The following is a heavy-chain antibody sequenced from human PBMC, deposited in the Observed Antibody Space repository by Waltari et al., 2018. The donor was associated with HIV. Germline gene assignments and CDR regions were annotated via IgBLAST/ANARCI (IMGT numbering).Heavy chain of an antibody. J-gene: IGHJ4*02. CDR1: GYTFTSYA. Sequence: QVQLVQSGAEVKKPGASVTVSCKASGYTFTSYAINLVQQATRQGLEWMGWMNPNSGNTGYAQKFQGRVTMTRDTSISTAYMELSSLRSDDTAVYYCARALGRGYCSSTSCFFDYWGQGPLVTVSS. CDR3: ARALGRGYCSSTSCFFDY. D-gene: IGHD2-2*01. V-gene: IGHV1-8*01. CDR2: MNPNSGNT.